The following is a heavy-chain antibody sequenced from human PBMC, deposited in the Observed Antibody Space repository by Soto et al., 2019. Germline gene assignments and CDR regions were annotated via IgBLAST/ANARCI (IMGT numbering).Heavy chain of an antibody. CDR2: IIPIFGTI. CDR3: ARGSGTNFPFFDH. J-gene: IGHJ4*02. D-gene: IGHD1-26*01. CDR1: GGTFDSNA. Sequence: GASVKVSCKASGGTFDSNAISWVRLAPGQGLEWMGGIIPIFGTINNAQKFQDRVTITADESANIVYMELSSLRSEDTAIYYCARGSGTNFPFFDHWGQGTLVTVSS. V-gene: IGHV1-69*13.